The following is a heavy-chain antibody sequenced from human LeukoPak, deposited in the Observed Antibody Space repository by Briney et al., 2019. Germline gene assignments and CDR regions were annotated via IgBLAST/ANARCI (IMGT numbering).Heavy chain of an antibody. Sequence: PGGSLRLSCAASGFTFRSYAMHWVRQAPGKGLEWVAVISYDGSNKYYADSVKGRFTISRDNSKNTLYLQMNSLRAEDTAVYYCARVYCSGGSCYYFDYWGQGTLVTVSS. D-gene: IGHD2-15*01. V-gene: IGHV3-30*04. CDR3: ARVYCSGGSCYYFDY. CDR2: ISYDGSNK. J-gene: IGHJ4*02. CDR1: GFTFRSYA.